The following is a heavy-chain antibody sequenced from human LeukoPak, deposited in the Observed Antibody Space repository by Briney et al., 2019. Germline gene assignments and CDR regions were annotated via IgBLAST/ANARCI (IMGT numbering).Heavy chain of an antibody. Sequence: GGSLRLSCAASGFTVSSNYMSWVRQAPGKGLEWVSVIYSGGSTYYADSVKGRFTISRDNSKNTLYLQMNSLRAEDTAVYYCARDNLSYYYDSSGYYVFDYWGQGTLVTVSS. D-gene: IGHD3-22*01. J-gene: IGHJ4*02. CDR2: IYSGGST. V-gene: IGHV3-53*01. CDR1: GFTVSSNY. CDR3: ARDNLSYYYDSSGYYVFDY.